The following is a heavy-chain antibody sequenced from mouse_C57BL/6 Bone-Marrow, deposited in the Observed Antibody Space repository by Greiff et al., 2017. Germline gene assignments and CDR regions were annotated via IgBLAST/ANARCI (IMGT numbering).Heavy chain of an antibody. CDR1: GYTFTSYT. V-gene: IGHV1-4*01. J-gene: IGHJ1*03. CDR3: ARDHYGSSTGYFDV. D-gene: IGHD1-1*01. Sequence: VQVVESGAELARPGASVKMSCKASGYTFTSYTMHWVKQRPGQGLEWIGYINPSSGYTKYNQKFKDKATLTADKSSSTAYMQLSSLTSEDSAVYYWARDHYGSSTGYFDVWGTGTTVTVSS. CDR2: INPSSGYT.